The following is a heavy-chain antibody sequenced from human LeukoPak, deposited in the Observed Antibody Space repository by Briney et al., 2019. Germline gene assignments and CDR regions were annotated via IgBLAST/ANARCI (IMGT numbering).Heavy chain of an antibody. CDR3: ANGYCTNGVCYPYYYYYMDV. Sequence: QPGGSLRLSCAASGFTFSSYGMHWVRQAPGKGLEWVAVISYDGSNKYYADSVKGRFTISRDNSKNTLYLQMNSLRAEDTAVYYCANGYCTNGVCYPYYYYYMDVWGKGTTVTVSS. CDR2: ISYDGSNK. D-gene: IGHD2-8*01. J-gene: IGHJ6*03. V-gene: IGHV3-30*18. CDR1: GFTFSSYG.